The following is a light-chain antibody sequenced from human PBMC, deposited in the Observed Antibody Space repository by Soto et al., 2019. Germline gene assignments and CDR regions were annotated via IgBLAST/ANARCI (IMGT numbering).Light chain of an antibody. CDR2: DAS. V-gene: IGKV1-5*01. CDR1: QNIRSR. J-gene: IGKJ1*01. Sequence: QMTQSPSTLSASVGDRVTITCRASQNIRSRLAWFQQKPGKAPKLLIYDASSLESGVPQRFSGSGSGTKFTLTIASLQPDDFATYYCQHYNSYSEAFGQGTKVDI. CDR3: QHYNSYSEA.